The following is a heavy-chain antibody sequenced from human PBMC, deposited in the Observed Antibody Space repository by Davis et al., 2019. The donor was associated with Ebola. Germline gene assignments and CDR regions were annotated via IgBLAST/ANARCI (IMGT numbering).Heavy chain of an antibody. CDR1: GFAFSGYW. CDR3: ARGRGGKSRYGMDV. CDR2: ISNDGRST. Sequence: PGGSLRLSCAASGFAFSGYWMHWVRQSPGKGLVWVSRISNDGRSTYYADSVKGRFTISRDNAKNSLYLQMNSLRAEDTAVYYCARGRGGKSRYGMDVWGQGTTVTVSS. J-gene: IGHJ6*02. V-gene: IGHV3-74*01. D-gene: IGHD4-23*01.